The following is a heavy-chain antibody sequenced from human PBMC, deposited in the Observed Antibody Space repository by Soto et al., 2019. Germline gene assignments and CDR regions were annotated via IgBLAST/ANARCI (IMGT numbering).Heavy chain of an antibody. J-gene: IGHJ4*02. D-gene: IGHD6-13*01. CDR1: GYTFIVYY. V-gene: IGHV1-2*02. CDR2: INPNSGGT. Sequence: ASVKVSCKASGYTFIVYYIHWVRQAPGQGLEWMGWINPNSGGTNYAQKFQGRVTMTRDTSISTAYMELSRLRSDDTAVYYCARDNDYSSSWLFDWGQGTLVTVSS. CDR3: ARDNDYSSSWLFD.